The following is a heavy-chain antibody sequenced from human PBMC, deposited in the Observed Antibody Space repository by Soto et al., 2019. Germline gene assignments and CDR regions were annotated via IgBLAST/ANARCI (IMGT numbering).Heavy chain of an antibody. V-gene: IGHV4-59*01. CDR3: ARDRPEYSSSWPAYYYYGMDV. CDR2: IYYSGST. Sequence: SETLSLTCTVSGGSISSYYWSWIRQPPGKGLEWIGYIYYSGSTNYNPSLKSRVTISVDTSKNQVSLKLSSVTAADTAVYYCARDRPEYSSSWPAYYYYGMDVWGQGTTVTVSS. J-gene: IGHJ6*02. D-gene: IGHD6-13*01. CDR1: GGSISSYY.